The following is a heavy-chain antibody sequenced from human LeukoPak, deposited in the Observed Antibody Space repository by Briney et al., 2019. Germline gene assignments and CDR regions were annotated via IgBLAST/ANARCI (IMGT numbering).Heavy chain of an antibody. CDR2: IGASGTST. Sequence: GGSLRLSCAASGFTFKNFAMNWVRQTPGKGLEWVSAIGASGTSTYYADSVKGRFTISRDNSRNTLYLQMNSLRGEDTAIYYCTKELPGVFDYWGQGTLVTVSS. V-gene: IGHV3-23*01. CDR3: TKELPGVFDY. D-gene: IGHD2-8*01. CDR1: GFTFKNFA. J-gene: IGHJ4*02.